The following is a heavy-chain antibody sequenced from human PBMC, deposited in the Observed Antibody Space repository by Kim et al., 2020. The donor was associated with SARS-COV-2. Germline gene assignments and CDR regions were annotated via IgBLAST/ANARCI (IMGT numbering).Heavy chain of an antibody. CDR3: ARSRGYKKDFYY. V-gene: IGHV3-48*04. D-gene: IGHD5-18*01. Sequence: YYADSVKGRFTISRDNAKNSLYLQMNSLRAEDTAVYYCARSRGYKKDFYYWGQGTLVTVSS. J-gene: IGHJ4*02.